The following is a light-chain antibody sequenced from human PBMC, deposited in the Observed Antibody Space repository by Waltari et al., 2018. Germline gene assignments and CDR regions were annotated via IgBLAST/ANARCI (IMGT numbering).Light chain of an antibody. V-gene: IGKV3-15*01. CDR3: QQYSDWPLT. J-gene: IGKJ1*01. Sequence: EIVMTQYQATLSVSPGEKTHLSCRASQSVSSSLAWYQQKPGQAPRLLIYGASTRATGIPGRFSGSGSGTEFTLTISGLQSEDFAVYHCQQYSDWPLTFGQGTKVEI. CDR2: GAS. CDR1: QSVSSS.